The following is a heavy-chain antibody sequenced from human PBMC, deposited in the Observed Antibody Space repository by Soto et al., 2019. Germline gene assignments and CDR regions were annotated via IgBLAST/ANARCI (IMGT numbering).Heavy chain of an antibody. Sequence: QVQLVQSGAEVKKPGSSVKVSCKASGGTFSSYAISWVRQAPGQGIEWMGGIIPIFGTANYAQKFQGRVTITAGESTSTAYMALSSLRAEGTAVYYGARCGYDFGYFDLWGRGTLVTVSS. D-gene: IGHD5-12*01. V-gene: IGHV1-69*01. J-gene: IGHJ2*01. CDR3: ARCGYDFGYFDL. CDR1: GGTFSSYA. CDR2: IIPIFGTA.